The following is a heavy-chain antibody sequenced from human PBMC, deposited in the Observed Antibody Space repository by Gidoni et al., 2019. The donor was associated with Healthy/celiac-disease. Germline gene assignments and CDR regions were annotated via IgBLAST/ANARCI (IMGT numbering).Heavy chain of an antibody. D-gene: IGHD6-19*01. Sequence: VQLVASGGGLVKPGGSLRLSCAASGFTFSSDSMTWVRQAPGQGLEWVSSSSSSSRYIYYADSVKGRFTISRDNAKNSLYLQMNSLRAEDTAVYYCARDRGAVAGPDYWGQGTLVTVSS. CDR1: GFTFSSDS. V-gene: IGHV3-21*01. CDR3: ARDRGAVAGPDY. J-gene: IGHJ4*02. CDR2: SSSSSRYI.